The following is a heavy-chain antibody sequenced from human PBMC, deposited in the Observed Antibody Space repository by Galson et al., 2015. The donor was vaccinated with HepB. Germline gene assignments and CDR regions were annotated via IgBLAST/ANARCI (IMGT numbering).Heavy chain of an antibody. J-gene: IGHJ4*02. CDR1: GFTFSSYS. D-gene: IGHD5-24*01. CDR3: ATPGWSRDGYNTYYFDY. Sequence: SLRLSCAASGFTFSSYSMNWVRQAPGKGLEWVSYISSSSSTIYYADSVKGRFTISRDNAKNSLYLQMNSLRAEDTAVYYCATPGWSRDGYNTYYFDYWGQGTLVTVSS. V-gene: IGHV3-48*01. CDR2: ISSSSSTI.